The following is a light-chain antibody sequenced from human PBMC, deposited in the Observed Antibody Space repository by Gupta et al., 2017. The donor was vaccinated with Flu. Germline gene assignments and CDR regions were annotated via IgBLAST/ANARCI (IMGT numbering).Light chain of an antibody. Sequence: SALTQPRPVSGPPGPSVTISCTGTSSDVGGYNYVSWYQQPPGKAPKLMIYDVSKWPSGVPGCFSGTKSGNTASLTSSGHQAEDEADYYCVSDAGSSTLWVFGGGTKLTVL. CDR2: DVS. CDR3: VSDAGSSTLWV. J-gene: IGLJ3*02. V-gene: IGLV2-11*01. CDR1: SSDVGGYNY.